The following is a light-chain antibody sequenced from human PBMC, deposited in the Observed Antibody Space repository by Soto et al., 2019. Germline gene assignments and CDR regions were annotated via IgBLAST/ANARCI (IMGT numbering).Light chain of an antibody. CDR3: QHYDNLPPFT. V-gene: IGKV1-33*01. CDR2: GAS. CDR1: QDIRTS. J-gene: IGKJ3*01. Sequence: DLQMTQSPSSLSASVGARVSITCQASQDIRTSLSWFQQKPGRAPKLLIYGASNLETGVPSRFRGSGSGTDFTFTISSLHREDVATYYCQHYDNLPPFTFGPGTKVDIK.